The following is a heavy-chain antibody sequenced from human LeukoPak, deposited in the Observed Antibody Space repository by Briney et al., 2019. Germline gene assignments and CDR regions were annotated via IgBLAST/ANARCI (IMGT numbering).Heavy chain of an antibody. V-gene: IGHV4-38-2*02. CDR2: IYHSGST. CDR1: GYSISSSYY. Sequence: SETLSLTCTVSGYSISSSYYGGWIRQPPGKGREGIGSIYHSGSTYYNPSLKSRVTISVDTPKSQFSLKLSSVTAADTAVYYCARVRGYCSGGSCPFRLFDYWGQGTLVTHSP. CDR3: ARVRGYCSGGSCPFRLFDY. D-gene: IGHD2-15*01. J-gene: IGHJ4*02.